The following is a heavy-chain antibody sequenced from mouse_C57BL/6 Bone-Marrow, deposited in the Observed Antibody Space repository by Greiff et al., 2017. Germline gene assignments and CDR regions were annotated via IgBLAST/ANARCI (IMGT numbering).Heavy chain of an antibody. CDR1: GFNIKDDY. D-gene: IGHD3-1*01. V-gene: IGHV14-4*01. J-gene: IGHJ2*01. Sequence: VQLQQSGAELVRPGASVKLSCTASGFNIKDDYMHWVKQRPEQGLEWIGWIDPDNGDTEYASKFQGKATITADTSSNTAYMQLSSLTSEDTAVYYCTTGPYFDDWGQGTTLTVSS. CDR3: TTGPYFDD. CDR2: IDPDNGDT.